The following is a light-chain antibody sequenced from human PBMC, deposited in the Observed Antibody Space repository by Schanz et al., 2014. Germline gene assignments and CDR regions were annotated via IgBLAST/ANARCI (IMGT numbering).Light chain of an antibody. CDR2: GAS. Sequence: EIVLTQSPGTLSLSPGERATLSCRASQSVSSGYLAWYQQKPGQAPGLLIYGASNRATGIPDRFSGSGSGTDFTLTISRLEPEDFAVYYCQQYGSSPRTFGQGTKVEIK. J-gene: IGKJ1*01. CDR3: QQYGSSPRT. CDR1: QSVSSGY. V-gene: IGKV3-20*01.